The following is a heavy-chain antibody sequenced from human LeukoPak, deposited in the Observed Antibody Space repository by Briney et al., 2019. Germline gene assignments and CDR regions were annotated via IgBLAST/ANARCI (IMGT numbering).Heavy chain of an antibody. CDR2: ISAYNGNT. V-gene: IGHV1-18*04. D-gene: IGHD4-17*01. J-gene: IGHJ5*02. Sequence: ASVKVSCKTSGYSFTAHYIHWVRQAPGQGLEWMGWISAYNGNTNYAQKLQGRVTMTTDTSTSTAYMELRSLRSDDTAVYYCAATTVTTRKFDPWGQGTLVTVSS. CDR3: AATTVTTRKFDP. CDR1: GYSFTAHY.